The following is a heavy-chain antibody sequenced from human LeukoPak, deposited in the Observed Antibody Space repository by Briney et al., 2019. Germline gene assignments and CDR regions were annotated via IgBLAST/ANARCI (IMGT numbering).Heavy chain of an antibody. CDR3: AKDHYRGSGDYYYYMDV. CDR2: IRYDGSNK. V-gene: IGHV3-30*02. J-gene: IGHJ6*03. D-gene: IGHD3-10*01. Sequence: GGSLRLSCAASGFTFSSYGMHWVRQAPGKGLEWVAFIRYDGSNKYYADSVKGRFTISRDNSKNTLYLQMNSLRAEDTAVYYCAKDHYRGSGDYYYYMDVWGKGTTVTISS. CDR1: GFTFSSYG.